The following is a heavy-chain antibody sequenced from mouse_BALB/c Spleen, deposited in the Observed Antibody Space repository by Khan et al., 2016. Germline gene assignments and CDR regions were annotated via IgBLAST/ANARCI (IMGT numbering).Heavy chain of an antibody. CDR3: ARSEYGDKDAMDY. J-gene: IGHJ4*01. CDR2: ISYSGST. Sequence: EVQLQESGSGLVQPSQSLSLTCTVTGYSITSDYAWNWIRQFPGNRLEWMGYISYSGSTSYNPSLKSRISITRDTSKNQFFLQLNSVTSEDTATYYCARSEYGDKDAMDYWGQGTSVTVSS. CDR1: GYSITSDYA. D-gene: IGHD1-1*01. V-gene: IGHV3-2*02.